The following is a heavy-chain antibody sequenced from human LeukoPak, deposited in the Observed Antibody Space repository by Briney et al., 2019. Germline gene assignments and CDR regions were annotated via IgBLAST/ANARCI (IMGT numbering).Heavy chain of an antibody. CDR3: ARGTGCSGGRCYQELDY. Sequence: PGGPLRLSCAASEFTVSSNYMSWVRQAPGKGLEWVSVIYSGAGTYYADSVKGRFTISRDNSKNTLYLQMNSLRAEDTAVYYCARGTGCSGGRCYQELDYWGQGTLVTVSS. CDR1: EFTVSSNY. D-gene: IGHD2-15*01. J-gene: IGHJ4*02. V-gene: IGHV3-66*01. CDR2: IYSGAGT.